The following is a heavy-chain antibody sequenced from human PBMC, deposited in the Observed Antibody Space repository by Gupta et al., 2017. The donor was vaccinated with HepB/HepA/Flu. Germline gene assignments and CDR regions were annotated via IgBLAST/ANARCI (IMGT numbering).Heavy chain of an antibody. V-gene: IGHV3-23*01. CDR2: ISDSAART. CDR3: AKGRYSGSGSHSLLDY. J-gene: IGHJ4*02. Sequence: EVQLLESGGGLVQPGWSLRLSCATSGFIFTTYAMSWVRQPPGKGLEWVSGISDSAARTDYADSVKGRFTISRDNYKDTVYLQMNSLRVEDTAVYYCAKGRYSGSGSHSLLDYWGQGTLVTVSS. D-gene: IGHD3-10*01. CDR1: GFIFTTYA.